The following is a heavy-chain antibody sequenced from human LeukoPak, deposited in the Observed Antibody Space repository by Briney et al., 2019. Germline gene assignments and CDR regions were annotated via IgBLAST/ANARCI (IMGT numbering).Heavy chain of an antibody. V-gene: IGHV1-46*01. Sequence: ASVKVSCKASGYTFSSYYMHWVRQAPGQGLEWMGIINPSGGSTSYAQKFQGRVTMTRDASTSTVYMELSSLRSEDTAVYYCARGLPNRGGFDYWGQGTLVTVSS. CDR1: GYTFSSYY. J-gene: IGHJ4*02. CDR3: ARGLPNRGGFDY. CDR2: INPSGGST.